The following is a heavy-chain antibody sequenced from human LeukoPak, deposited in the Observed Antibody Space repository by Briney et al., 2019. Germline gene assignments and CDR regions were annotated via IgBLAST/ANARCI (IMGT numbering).Heavy chain of an antibody. D-gene: IGHD3-3*01. CDR3: AKEHDLWHEEGNWFDP. Sequence: PGGSLRLSCAASGFTFSSYGVHWVRQAPGKGLEWVAFIRYDGSNKYYADSVKGRFTISRDNSKNTLYLQMNSLRAEDTAVYYCAKEHDLWHEEGNWFDPWGQGTLVTVSS. J-gene: IGHJ5*02. CDR2: IRYDGSNK. V-gene: IGHV3-30*02. CDR1: GFTFSSYG.